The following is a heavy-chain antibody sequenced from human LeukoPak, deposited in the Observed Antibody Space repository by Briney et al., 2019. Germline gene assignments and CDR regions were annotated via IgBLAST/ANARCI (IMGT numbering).Heavy chain of an antibody. Sequence: GASVKVSCKASGYTFTSYDINWVRQAPGQGLEWMGWISAYNGNTNYAQKLQGRVTMTTDTSTSTAYMELRSLRSDDTAVYYCARDLEWGYCSSTSCYTGFDPWGQGTLVTVSS. D-gene: IGHD2-2*02. CDR3: ARDLEWGYCSSTSCYTGFDP. CDR2: ISAYNGNT. CDR1: GYTFTSYD. J-gene: IGHJ5*02. V-gene: IGHV1-18*01.